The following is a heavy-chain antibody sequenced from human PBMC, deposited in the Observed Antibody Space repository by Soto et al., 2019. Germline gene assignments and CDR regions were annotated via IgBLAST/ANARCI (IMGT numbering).Heavy chain of an antibody. CDR3: ARDVMITFGGVIAAGGMGY. Sequence: VQLLESGGGLVQPGGSLRLSCAASGFTFSSYAMHWVRQAPGKGLEWVAVISYDGSNKYYADSVKGRFTISRDNSKNTLYLQMNSLGAEDTAVYYCARDVMITFGGVIAAGGMGYWGQGTLVTVSS. CDR2: ISYDGSNK. CDR1: GFTFSSYA. J-gene: IGHJ4*02. V-gene: IGHV3-30-3*01. D-gene: IGHD3-16*02.